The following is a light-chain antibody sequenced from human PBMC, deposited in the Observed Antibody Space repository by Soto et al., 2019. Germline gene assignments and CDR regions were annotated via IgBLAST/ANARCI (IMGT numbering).Light chain of an antibody. CDR1: SSNIGSHN. CDR3: GTWADSLNGYV. CDR2: TNN. Sequence: QSVLTQAPSVSGTPAQRVTISCSGSSSNIGSHNVNWYQQHPRTDPRLLIYTNNHRPSGVPDRFSGSKSGTSASLAISVLQSEDEADYYCGTWADSLNGYVFGTGTKLTVL. V-gene: IGLV1-44*01. J-gene: IGLJ1*01.